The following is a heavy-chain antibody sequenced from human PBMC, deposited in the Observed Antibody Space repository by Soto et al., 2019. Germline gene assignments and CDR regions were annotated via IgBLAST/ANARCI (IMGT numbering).Heavy chain of an antibody. Sequence: EVQLLESGGGLVQPGGSLRLSCAASGFTFNSHAMAWVRQAPGKGLEWVSAISGGSGRSTDYADSVKGRFTISRDNSKSTLYLEMNSLRAEDTAVYYCAQSWNYVNYFDPWGQGTPVTVSS. CDR3: AQSWNYVNYFDP. V-gene: IGHV3-23*01. D-gene: IGHD1-7*01. CDR1: GFTFNSHA. CDR2: ISGGSGRST. J-gene: IGHJ5*02.